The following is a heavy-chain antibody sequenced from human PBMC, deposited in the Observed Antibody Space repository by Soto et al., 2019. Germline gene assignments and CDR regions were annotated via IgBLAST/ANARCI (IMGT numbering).Heavy chain of an antibody. CDR1: GFTFSSYA. J-gene: IGHJ4*02. CDR3: AKEYCSSTSCYTVAVAGTAGGPDY. D-gene: IGHD2-2*02. Sequence: EVQLLESGGGLVQPGGSLRLSCAASGFTFSSYAMSWVRQAPGKGLEWVSAISGSGGSTYYADSVKGRFTISRDNCKNTLYLQMNSLRAEDTAVYYCAKEYCSSTSCYTVAVAGTAGGPDYWGQGTLVTVSS. CDR2: ISGSGGST. V-gene: IGHV3-23*01.